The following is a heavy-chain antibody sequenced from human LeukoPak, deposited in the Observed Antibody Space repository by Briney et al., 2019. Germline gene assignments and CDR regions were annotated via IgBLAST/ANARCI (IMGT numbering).Heavy chain of an antibody. CDR1: GYTFTDYF. D-gene: IGHD3-22*01. CDR2: INPNSGGT. Sequence: ASVRVSCKTSGYTFTDYFVHWVRQAPGQGLEWMGWINPNSGGTEYAQKFLGRVTMTRDTSISTAYMELSRLRSDDTAVYFCAREYYYDSSGYSVDYYYYGMDVWGQGTTVTVSS. V-gene: IGHV1-2*02. J-gene: IGHJ6*02. CDR3: AREYYYDSSGYSVDYYYYGMDV.